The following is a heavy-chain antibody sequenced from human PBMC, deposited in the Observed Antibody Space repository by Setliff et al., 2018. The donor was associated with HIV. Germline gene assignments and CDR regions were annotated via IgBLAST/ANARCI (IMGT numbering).Heavy chain of an antibody. D-gene: IGHD3-22*01. CDR2: IYPNDFDT. V-gene: IGHV5-51*01. J-gene: IGHJ3*01. CDR3: AKAGRGIYYTGGYYYDGFDV. Sequence: GESLTLSCETSGYIFTHYWIGWVRQMPGKGLECMGIIYPNDFDTKYSPSFQGQVTISADRSTNTAYLEWSSLKASDTAMYYCAKAGRGIYYTGGYYYDGFDVWGQGTMVTVSS. CDR1: GYIFTHYW.